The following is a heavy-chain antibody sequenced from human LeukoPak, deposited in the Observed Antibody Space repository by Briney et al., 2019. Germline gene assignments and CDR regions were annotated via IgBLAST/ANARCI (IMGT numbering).Heavy chain of an antibody. CDR1: GFTFSSYA. D-gene: IGHD3-10*01. J-gene: IGHJ4*02. CDR3: AKDLEPGYITMVRGVIDY. V-gene: IGHV3-23*01. Sequence: GGSLRLSCAASGFTFSSYAMSWVRQAPGKGPEWVSAISGSGGSTYYADSVKGRFTISRDNSKNTLYLQMNSLRAEDTAVYCCAKDLEPGYITMVRGVIDYWGQGTLVTVSS. CDR2: ISGSGGST.